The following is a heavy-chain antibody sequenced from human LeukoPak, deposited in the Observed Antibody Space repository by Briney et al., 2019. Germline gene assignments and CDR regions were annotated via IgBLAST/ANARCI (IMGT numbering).Heavy chain of an antibody. CDR2: IYTSGST. J-gene: IGHJ4*02. D-gene: IGHD2-15*01. CDR3: ARVNDSCLSCFDY. Sequence: SETLSLTCTVSGGSISSYYWRWIRQPAGKGLEWIGRIYTSGSTNYNPSLKSRVTISVDKSMNQFSLKLTSVTAADTVVYDWARVNDSCLSCFDYWGQGTLVTVSS. CDR1: GGSISSYY. V-gene: IGHV4-4*07.